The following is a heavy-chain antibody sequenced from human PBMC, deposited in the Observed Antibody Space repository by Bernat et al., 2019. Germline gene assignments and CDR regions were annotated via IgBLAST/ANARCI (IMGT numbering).Heavy chain of an antibody. J-gene: IGHJ1*01. Sequence: QVQLVQSGAEVKKPGSSVKVSCKASGGTFSSYTISWVRQAPGQGLEWMGRIIPILGIANYAQKFQGRVTITADKSTSTAYMELSSLRSEDTAVYYCASRDENDLKERGCSGYDYVGLQHWGQGTLVTVSS. D-gene: IGHD5-12*01. CDR1: GGTFSSYT. CDR2: IIPILGIA. V-gene: IGHV1-69*02. CDR3: ASRDENDLKERGCSGYDYVGLQH.